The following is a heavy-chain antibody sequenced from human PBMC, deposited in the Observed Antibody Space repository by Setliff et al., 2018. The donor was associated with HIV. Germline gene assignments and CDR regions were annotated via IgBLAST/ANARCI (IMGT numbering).Heavy chain of an antibody. Sequence: SETLSLTCTVSGGSISSSSYYWAWVRQPPGKGLEWIGSIYYSGSTSYNPSLKSRVTISADTSKNQFSLKLRSVTAADTAVYYCARRRGYCSGGTCYSGGYWFDPWGQGTLVTVSS. V-gene: IGHV4-39*01. CDR2: IYYSGST. J-gene: IGHJ5*02. CDR3: ARRRGYCSGGTCYSGGYWFDP. CDR1: GGSISSSSYY. D-gene: IGHD2-15*01.